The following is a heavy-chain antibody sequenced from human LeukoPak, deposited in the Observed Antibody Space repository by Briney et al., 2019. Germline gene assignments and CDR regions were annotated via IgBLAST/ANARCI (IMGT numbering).Heavy chain of an antibody. V-gene: IGHV3-49*03. CDR1: GFTFGDYS. D-gene: IGHD2-15*01. CDR3: TRDRIMTDF. Sequence: GRSLRLSCTASGFTFGDYSMTWFRQAPGKGLERVSFIRNKASGGTTEHAASVRGRFTTSRDDSKSIAYLQMNSLKTEDTALYYCTRDRIMTDFWGQGTLVTVSS. CDR2: IRNKASGGTT. J-gene: IGHJ4*02.